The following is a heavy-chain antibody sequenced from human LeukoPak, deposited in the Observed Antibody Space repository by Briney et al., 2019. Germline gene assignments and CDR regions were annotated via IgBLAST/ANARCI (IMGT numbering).Heavy chain of an antibody. CDR2: ISSNGGST. V-gene: IGHV3-64*04. Sequence: PGESLKISCSASGFTFSSYAMHWVRQAPGKGLEYVSAISSNGGSTYYADSVKGRFTISRDNAKNTVYLQMNSLRAEDTAVYYCARGWDGYSYGIWGQGTLVTVSS. J-gene: IGHJ4*02. CDR1: GFTFSSYA. CDR3: ARGWDGYSYGI. D-gene: IGHD5-18*01.